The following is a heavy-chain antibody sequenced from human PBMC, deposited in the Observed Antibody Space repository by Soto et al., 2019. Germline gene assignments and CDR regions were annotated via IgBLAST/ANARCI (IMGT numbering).Heavy chain of an antibody. V-gene: IGHV4-34*01. Sequence: QVQLQQWGAGLLKPSETLSLTCAVYGGSFSGYYWSWIRQPPGKGLEWIGEINHSGSTNYNPSLKTGVTISEDTYKNQCDLNLRNVTAEDTAMYYCERARRFDPWGQRPLVTAS. J-gene: IGHJ5*02. CDR3: ERARRFDP. CDR1: GGSFSGYY. CDR2: INHSGST.